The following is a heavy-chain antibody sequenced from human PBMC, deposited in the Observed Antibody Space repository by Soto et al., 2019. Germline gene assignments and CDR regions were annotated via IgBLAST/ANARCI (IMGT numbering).Heavy chain of an antibody. CDR2: ISGSGGST. CDR1: GFTFSTYA. Sequence: PGGSLRLSCAASGFTFSTYAMTWVRQAPGKGLEWVSTISGSGGSTYYADSVKGRFTISKDNSKNTLYLQMNSLRAEDTAVYYCARLCDSSGNYPYGMDVWGQGTTVTVSS. V-gene: IGHV3-23*01. D-gene: IGHD3-22*01. J-gene: IGHJ6*02. CDR3: ARLCDSSGNYPYGMDV.